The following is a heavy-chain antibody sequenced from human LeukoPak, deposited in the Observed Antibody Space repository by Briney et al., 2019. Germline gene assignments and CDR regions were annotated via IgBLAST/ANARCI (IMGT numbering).Heavy chain of an antibody. Sequence: SETLSLTCAVCGGTFSVYYGSWIRQPPGKGLEWIGEINHSGSTNYNPSPKSRVTISVDTSKNQFYLKLSSVTAADTAVYYCVCDCIRLLWFGELLRYYCDYWGQGTLVTVSS. J-gene: IGHJ4*02. CDR1: GGTFSVYY. V-gene: IGHV4-34*08. CDR3: VCDCIRLLWFGELLRYYCDY. CDR2: INHSGST. D-gene: IGHD3-10*01.